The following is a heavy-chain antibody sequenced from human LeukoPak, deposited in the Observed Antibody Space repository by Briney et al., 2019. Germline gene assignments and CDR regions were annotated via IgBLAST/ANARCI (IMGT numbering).Heavy chain of an antibody. V-gene: IGHV1-69*13. D-gene: IGHD2-21*01. CDR1: GYTFTSYY. J-gene: IGHJ4*02. CDR2: IIPIFGTA. Sequence: SVKVSCKASGYTFTSYYMHWVRQAPGQGLEWMGGIIPIFGTANYAQKFQGRVTITADESTSTAYMELSSLRSEDTAVYYCARDRAARGVGDQSDYWGQGTLVTVSS. CDR3: ARDRAARGVGDQSDY.